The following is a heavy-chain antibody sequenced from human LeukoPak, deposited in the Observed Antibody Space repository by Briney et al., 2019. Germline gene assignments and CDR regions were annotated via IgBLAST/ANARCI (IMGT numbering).Heavy chain of an antibody. CDR3: ARDERLLSFLK. D-gene: IGHD3-3*01. CDR2: ISGSGGST. J-gene: IGHJ4*02. V-gene: IGHV3-23*01. CDR1: GFTFTSYG. Sequence: GGTLRLSCSASGFTFTSYGMSWVRQAPGKGLEWVSAISGSGGSTYYADSVKGRFTISRDNSKNTLYLQMNSLRAEDTAIYYCARDERLLSFLKWGQGTLVTVSS.